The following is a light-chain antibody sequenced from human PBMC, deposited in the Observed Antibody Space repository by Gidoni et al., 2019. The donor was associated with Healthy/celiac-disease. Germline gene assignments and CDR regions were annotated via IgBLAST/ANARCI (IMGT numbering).Light chain of an antibody. V-gene: IGLV5-39*01. CDR1: SGINVGTYR. Sequence: QPVLSQPTSLSASPGASARFTCTLRSGINVGTYRIYWYQQKPGNLPRYIVRYKSDSDKQQGSGVPSRFSGSKDASTNAGLFLISGLQSEDEADYCCAIWYSSTVVFGGGTKLTVL. CDR2: YKSDSDK. J-gene: IGLJ2*01. CDR3: AIWYSSTVV.